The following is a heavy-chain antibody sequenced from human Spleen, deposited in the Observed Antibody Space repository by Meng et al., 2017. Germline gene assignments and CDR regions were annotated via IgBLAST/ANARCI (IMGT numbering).Heavy chain of an antibody. V-gene: IGHV1-18*01. CDR3: ARDSGYCGGTSCQIDF. J-gene: IGHJ4*02. CDR1: GYNFTIYR. D-gene: IGHD2-2*01. CDR2: INTYNANT. Sequence: ASVKVSCKASGYNFTIYRISWVRQAPGQGLEWMGWINTYNANTNYAQKFQGRVTMTTDTSTSTAYMELRSLRSDDTAVYYCARDSGYCGGTSCQIDFWGQGTLVTVSS.